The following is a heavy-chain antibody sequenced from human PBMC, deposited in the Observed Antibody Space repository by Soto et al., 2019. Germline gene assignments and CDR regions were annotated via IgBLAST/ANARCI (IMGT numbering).Heavy chain of an antibody. J-gene: IGHJ5*02. CDR3: ARGGSGKDIVVVPAAFTLGRWFDP. V-gene: IGHV4-34*01. CDR2: INHSGST. D-gene: IGHD2-2*01. Sequence: SETLSLTCAVYGGSFSGYYWSWIRQPPGKGLEWIGEINHSGSTNYNPSLKSRVTISVDTSKNQFSLKLSSVTAADTAVYYCARGGSGKDIVVVPAAFTLGRWFDPWGQGTLVTVSS. CDR1: GGSFSGYY.